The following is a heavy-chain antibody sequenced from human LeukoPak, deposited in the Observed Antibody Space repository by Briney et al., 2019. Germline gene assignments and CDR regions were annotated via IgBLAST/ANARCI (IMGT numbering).Heavy chain of an antibody. CDR1: GFTFSSYG. V-gene: IGHV3-30*18. J-gene: IGHJ4*02. D-gene: IGHD3-22*01. Sequence: GGSLRFSGAASGFTFSSYGMHWVRQALGKGLEWVAIISYDGSNKYYPDSVKGRFTITRDNSKNTLFLQMNSLRAEDTAVYYCVKEGSGYYRWGQGTLVTVSS. CDR2: ISYDGSNK. CDR3: VKEGSGYYR.